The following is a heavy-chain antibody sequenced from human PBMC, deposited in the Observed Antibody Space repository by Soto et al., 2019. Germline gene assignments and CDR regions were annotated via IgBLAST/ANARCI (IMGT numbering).Heavy chain of an antibody. CDR2: ISGSGGST. V-gene: IGHV3-23*01. J-gene: IGHJ4*02. Sequence: EVQLLESGGGLVQPGGSLRLSCAASGFTFSSYAMSWVRQAPGKGLEWVSAISGSGGSTYYADSVKGRFTISRDNSKNTLYLQMNSLRAEDTAVYYCAKDPLDRGRVAAAAYYFDYWGQGTLVTVSS. CDR3: AKDPLDRGRVAAAAYYFDY. D-gene: IGHD6-13*01. CDR1: GFTFSSYA.